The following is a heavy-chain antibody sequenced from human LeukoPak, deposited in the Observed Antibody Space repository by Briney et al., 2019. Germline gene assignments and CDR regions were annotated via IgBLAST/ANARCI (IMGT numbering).Heavy chain of an antibody. J-gene: IGHJ3*02. D-gene: IGHD6-6*01. CDR3: ARETSIAARPPAFDI. V-gene: IGHV1-69*05. CDR1: GGTFSSYA. Sequence: SVKVSCKASGGTFSSYAISWVRQAPGQGLEWMGRIIPIFGTANYAQKFQGRVTITTDESTSTAYMELSGLRSEDTAVYYCARETSIAARPPAFDIWGQGTMVTVSS. CDR2: IIPIFGTA.